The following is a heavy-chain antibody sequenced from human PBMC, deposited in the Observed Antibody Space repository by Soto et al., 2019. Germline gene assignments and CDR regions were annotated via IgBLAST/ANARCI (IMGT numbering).Heavy chain of an antibody. V-gene: IGHV1-2*02. J-gene: IGHJ4*02. CDR1: GFIFTGYY. CDR2: INGPSGVT. Sequence: ASVKVSCQASGFIFTGYYIHWVRQAPGQRLEWMGWINGPSGVTSYSQTFQGRVTMTRDTPTTTAYMGLSSLTSDDTALYYCVREESYYDTSGYSVYWGQGTLVTVSS. D-gene: IGHD3-22*01. CDR3: VREESYYDTSGYSVY.